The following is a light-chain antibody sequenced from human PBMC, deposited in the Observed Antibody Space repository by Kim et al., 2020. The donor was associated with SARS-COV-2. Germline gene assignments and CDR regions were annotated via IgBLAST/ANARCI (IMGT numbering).Light chain of an antibody. J-gene: IGLJ2*01. Sequence: QSALTQPSSVSGSPGQSITISCTRTSSDIGSYNYVSWYQQHPGEAPKLMIFAVTNRPSGVSTRFSGSKSGNTASLAISGLQAEDEGDYYCSSYTSTSTSVVFGGGTQLTVL. CDR1: SSDIGSYNY. CDR3: SSYTSTSTSVV. V-gene: IGLV2-14*03. CDR2: AVT.